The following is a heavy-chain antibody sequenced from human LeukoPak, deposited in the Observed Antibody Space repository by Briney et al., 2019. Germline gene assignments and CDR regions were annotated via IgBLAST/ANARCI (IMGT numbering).Heavy chain of an antibody. Sequence: GGSLRLSCAASGFTFSSYSMNWVRQAPGKGLEWVSYISSSSSTIYYADSVKGRFTISRDNSKNTLYLQMNSLRAEDTAVYYCATERYYDSSGPDYWGQGTLVTVSS. CDR2: ISSSSSTI. V-gene: IGHV3-48*01. CDR1: GFTFSSYS. J-gene: IGHJ4*02. CDR3: ATERYYDSSGPDY. D-gene: IGHD3-22*01.